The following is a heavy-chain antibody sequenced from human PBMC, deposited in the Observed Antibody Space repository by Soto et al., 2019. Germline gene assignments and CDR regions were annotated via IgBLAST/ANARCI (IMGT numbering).Heavy chain of an antibody. D-gene: IGHD6-13*01. CDR2: IYYSGST. CDR1: GGSISSYY. J-gene: IGHJ4*02. Sequence: SETLSLTCTVSGGSISSYYWSWIRQPPGKGLEWIGYIYYSGSTNYNPSLKSRVTISVDTSKNQFSLKLSSVTAADTAVYYCARGVSLRGQQLTQLAYWGQGTLVTVSS. V-gene: IGHV4-59*01. CDR3: ARGVSLRGQQLTQLAY.